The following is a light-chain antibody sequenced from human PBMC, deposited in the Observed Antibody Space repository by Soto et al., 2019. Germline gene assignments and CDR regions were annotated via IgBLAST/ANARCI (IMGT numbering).Light chain of an antibody. V-gene: IGKV1-5*01. CDR1: QSISSW. CDR2: DAS. J-gene: IGKJ2*01. CDR3: QQYNSYSPLMYT. Sequence: DIQMTQSPSTLSASVGDRVTITCRASQSISSWLAWYQQKPGKAPKLLIYDASSLESGVPSRFSCSGSGTEFTLTISSLQPDDFATYYCQQYNSYSPLMYTFGQGTKLEIK.